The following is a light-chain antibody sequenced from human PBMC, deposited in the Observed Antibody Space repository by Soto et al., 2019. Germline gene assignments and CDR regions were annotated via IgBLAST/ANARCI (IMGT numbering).Light chain of an antibody. V-gene: IGKV1-5*01. CDR3: QQYDSDPT. J-gene: IGKJ1*01. CDR2: DAS. CDR1: QLISAW. Sequence: DIQMTQSPSSLSASVGDRVTITCRASQLISAWLAWYQQKPGKAPKLLIYDASSLVSGVPSRFSGSGSGTEFTLTISSLLPDDFATYYCQQYDSDPTFGQGTKVDI.